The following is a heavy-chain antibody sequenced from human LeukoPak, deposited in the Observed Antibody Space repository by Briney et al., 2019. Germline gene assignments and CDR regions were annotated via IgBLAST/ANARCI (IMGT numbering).Heavy chain of an antibody. CDR1: GFTVSSNY. CDR3: ARGGDGSGSYYILS. V-gene: IGHV3-53*04. CDR2: IYSGGST. Sequence: QPGGSLRLSCAASGFTVSSNYMSWVRQAPGKGLEWVSVIYSGGSTYYADSVKGRFTISRHNSKNTLYLQMNSLRAEDTAVYYCARGGDGSGSYYILSWGQGTLVTVSS. D-gene: IGHD3-10*01. J-gene: IGHJ4*02.